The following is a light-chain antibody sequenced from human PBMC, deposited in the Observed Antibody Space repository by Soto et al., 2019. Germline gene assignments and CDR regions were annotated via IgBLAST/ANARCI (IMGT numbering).Light chain of an antibody. V-gene: IGKV1-5*01. CDR3: QQYSSLVT. Sequence: IQMTQSPSTLSASVGDRVTITCQASQTISTLLAWYQHKPGKAPNLLLYDPSSLESGVPSRFSGSGSGTEFTLTVSSLQPDDSATYYCQQYSSLVTFGQGTKLEI. CDR2: DPS. J-gene: IGKJ2*01. CDR1: QTISTL.